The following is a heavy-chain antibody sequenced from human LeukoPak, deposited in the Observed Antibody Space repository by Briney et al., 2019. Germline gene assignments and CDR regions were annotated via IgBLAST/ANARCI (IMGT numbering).Heavy chain of an antibody. D-gene: IGHD6-19*01. Sequence: PSETLSLTCAVYGGSFSGYYWSWIRQPPGKGLEWIGEISHSGSTNYNPSLKSRVIISVDTSKNQFSLKVTSVTAADTAVYYCARGELQYSSGRYAVRVLDYWGQGTLVTVSS. CDR3: ARGELQYSSGRYAVRVLDY. CDR2: ISHSGST. V-gene: IGHV4-34*01. CDR1: GGSFSGYY. J-gene: IGHJ4*02.